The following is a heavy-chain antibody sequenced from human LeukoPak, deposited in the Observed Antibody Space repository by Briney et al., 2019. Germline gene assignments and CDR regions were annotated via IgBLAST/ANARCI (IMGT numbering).Heavy chain of an antibody. D-gene: IGHD6-19*01. CDR3: ARFKRAGGWSYFDY. CDR1: GGFTSTYY. J-gene: IGHJ4*02. V-gene: IGHV4-59*01. CDR2: IYNSGST. Sequence: SETLSLTCTVSGGFTSTYYWSWIRKPPGKGLEWIGHIYNSGSTNYSPSLKSRVTISVDTSKNQFSLKLTSVTAADTAVYYCARFKRAGGWSYFDYWGQGTLVTVSS.